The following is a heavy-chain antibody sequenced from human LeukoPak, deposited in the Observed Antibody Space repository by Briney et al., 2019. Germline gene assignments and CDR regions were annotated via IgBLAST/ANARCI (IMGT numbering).Heavy chain of an antibody. V-gene: IGHV3-30*04. CDR1: GFTFSSYA. CDR3: ARAEYYYDSSGYGSENFDY. Sequence: GGSLRLSCAASGFTFSSYAMHWVRQAPGKGLEWVAVISYDGSNKYYADSVKGRFTISRDNSKNTLYLQMNSLRAEDTAVYYCARAEYYYDSSGYGSENFDYWGQGTLVTVSS. J-gene: IGHJ4*02. D-gene: IGHD3-22*01. CDR2: ISYDGSNK.